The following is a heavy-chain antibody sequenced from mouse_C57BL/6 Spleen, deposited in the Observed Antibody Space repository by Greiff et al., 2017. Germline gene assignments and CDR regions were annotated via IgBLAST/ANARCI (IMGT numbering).Heavy chain of an antibody. CDR2: ISSGGDYI. V-gene: IGHV5-9-1*02. Sequence: EVKLMESGEGLVKPGWSLKLSCAASGFTFSSYAMSWVRQTPEKRLEWVAYISSGGDYIYYADTVKGRFTISRDNARNTLYLQISSLKSEDTAMYYCTRGGNPTSWLATWGQGTLVTVSA. CDR3: TRGGNPTSWLAT. D-gene: IGHD6-1*01. J-gene: IGHJ3*01. CDR1: GFTFSSYA.